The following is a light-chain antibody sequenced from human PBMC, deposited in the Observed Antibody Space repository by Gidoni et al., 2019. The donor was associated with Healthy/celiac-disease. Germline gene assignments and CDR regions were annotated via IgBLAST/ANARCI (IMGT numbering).Light chain of an antibody. Sequence: DIQMTQSPSSLSASVGDRVTITCRASQSISSYLNWYQQKPGKAHKLLIYAASSLQSGVPSRFSGSGSGTDFTLTISSLQPEDFATYYCQQSYSTPFFGPGTKVDIK. CDR3: QQSYSTPF. CDR2: AAS. J-gene: IGKJ3*01. CDR1: QSISSY. V-gene: IGKV1-39*01.